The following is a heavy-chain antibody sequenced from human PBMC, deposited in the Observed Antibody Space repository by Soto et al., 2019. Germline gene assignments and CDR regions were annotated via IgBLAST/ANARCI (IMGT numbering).Heavy chain of an antibody. V-gene: IGHV4-59*01. D-gene: IGHD3-22*01. CDR2: IYYSWST. J-gene: IGHJ4*02. CDR1: GGSISSYY. Sequence: SETLSLTCTVSGGSISSYYWSWIRQPPGKGLEWIGYIYYSWSTNYNPSLKSRVTISVDTSKNQFSLKLSSVTAADTAVYYCARYGLKYYYDSSGYYYFDYWGQGTLVPVSS. CDR3: ARYGLKYYYDSSGYYYFDY.